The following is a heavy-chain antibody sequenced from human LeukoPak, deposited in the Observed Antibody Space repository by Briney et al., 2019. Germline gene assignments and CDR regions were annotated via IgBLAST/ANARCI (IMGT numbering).Heavy chain of an antibody. D-gene: IGHD3-10*01. CDR3: ARLSMVRRVITFDY. CDR1: GGTFSSYA. CDR2: IIPIFGTA. J-gene: IGHJ4*02. V-gene: IGHV1-69*13. Sequence: ASVKVSCKASGGTFSSYAISWVRQAPGQGLEWMGGIIPIFGTANYAQKFQGRVTITADESTSTAYMELSSLRSEDTAVYYCARLSMVRRVITFDYWGQGTLVTVSS.